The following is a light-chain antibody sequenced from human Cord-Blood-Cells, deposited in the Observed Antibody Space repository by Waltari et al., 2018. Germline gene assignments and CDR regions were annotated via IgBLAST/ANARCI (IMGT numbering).Light chain of an antibody. J-gene: IGKJ1*01. CDR1: QSVSGN. CDR3: QQYNNWPLRT. Sequence: EIVMTQSPATLSVSPGERATLSCRASQSVSGNLAWYQQKPGQAPRLLIYGASTRATGIPARFSGSGSGTEFTLTISSLQSEDFAVYYCQQYNNWPLRTFGQGTKVEIK. CDR2: GAS. V-gene: IGKV3-15*01.